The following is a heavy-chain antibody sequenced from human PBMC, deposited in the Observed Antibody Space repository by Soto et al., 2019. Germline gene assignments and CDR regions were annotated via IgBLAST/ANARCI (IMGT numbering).Heavy chain of an antibody. J-gene: IGHJ6*03. V-gene: IGHV4-59*01. Sequence: PSETLSLTCTVSGGSISSYYWSWIRQPPGKGLEWIGYIYYSGSTNYNPSLKSRVTISVDTSKNQFSLKLSSVTAADTAVYYCARETGPLYYYYYMDVWGKGTMVTVSS. D-gene: IGHD3-9*01. CDR1: GGSISSYY. CDR3: ARETGPLYYYYYMDV. CDR2: IYYSGST.